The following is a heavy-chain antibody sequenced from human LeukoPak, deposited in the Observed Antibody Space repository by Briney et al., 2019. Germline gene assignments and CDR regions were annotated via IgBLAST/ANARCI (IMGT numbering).Heavy chain of an antibody. D-gene: IGHD4-23*01. CDR1: GFTVSSNY. Sequence: GGSLRLSCAASGFTVSSNYMSWVRQAPGKGLEWVSVIYSGGSTFYADSVKGRFTISRDNGKSTLFLQMNSLRAEDAAVYYCVRGNDYGGPHYWGQGTLVTVSS. CDR3: VRGNDYGGPHY. J-gene: IGHJ4*02. CDR2: IYSGGST. V-gene: IGHV3-53*01.